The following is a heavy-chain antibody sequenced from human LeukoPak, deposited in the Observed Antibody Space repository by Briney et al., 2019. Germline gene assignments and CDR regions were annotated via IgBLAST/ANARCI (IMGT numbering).Heavy chain of an antibody. Sequence: GGSLRLSCAASGFAFSSYSMNWVRQAPGKGLEWVSSISSSSSYIYYADSVKGRFTISRDNAKNSLYLQMNSLRAEDTAVYYCARARLYCSSTSCPNQGFDPWGQGTLVTVSS. D-gene: IGHD2-2*01. CDR2: ISSSSSYI. CDR1: GFAFSSYS. J-gene: IGHJ5*02. CDR3: ARARLYCSSTSCPNQGFDP. V-gene: IGHV3-21*01.